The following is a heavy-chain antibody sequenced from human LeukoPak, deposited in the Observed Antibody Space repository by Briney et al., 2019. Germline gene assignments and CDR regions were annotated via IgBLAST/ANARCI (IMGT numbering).Heavy chain of an antibody. V-gene: IGHV4-34*01. J-gene: IGHJ4*02. Sequence: SETLSLTCAVYGGSFSGYYWSWIRQPPGKGLEWIGEINHSGSTNYNPSLKSRVTISVDTSKNQFSLKLSSVTAADTAVYYCARGVRVLWFGELSPLDYWGQGTLVTVSS. CDR3: ARGVRVLWFGELSPLDY. D-gene: IGHD3-10*01. CDR1: GGSFSGYY. CDR2: INHSGST.